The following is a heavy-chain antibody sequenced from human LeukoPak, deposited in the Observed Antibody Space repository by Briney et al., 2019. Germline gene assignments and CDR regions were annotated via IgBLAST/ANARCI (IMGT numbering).Heavy chain of an antibody. V-gene: IGHV1-18*04. Sequence: GASVKVSCKASGYTFTSYGISWVRQAPGQGLEWMGWISAYNGNTNYAQKLQGRVTMTTDTSTSTACMELRSLRSDDTAVYYCARDVMVRGIGYWGQGTLVTVSS. J-gene: IGHJ4*02. CDR1: GYTFTSYG. CDR2: ISAYNGNT. D-gene: IGHD3-10*01. CDR3: ARDVMVRGIGY.